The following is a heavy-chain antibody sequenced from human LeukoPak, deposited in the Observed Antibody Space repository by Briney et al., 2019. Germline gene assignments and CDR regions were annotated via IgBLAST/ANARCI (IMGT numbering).Heavy chain of an antibody. D-gene: IGHD3-10*01. V-gene: IGHV4-59*01. Sequence: PSETLSHTRTVSGGSISTYYWSWIRQTPGKGLEWIGYIYYTGSAKYNPSLKSRVTISVDTSKNQFSLKLSSVTAADTAVYYCARSYGSGNYFDCWVQGTLITVSS. CDR1: GGSISTYY. CDR3: ARSYGSGNYFDC. J-gene: IGHJ4*02. CDR2: IYYTGSA.